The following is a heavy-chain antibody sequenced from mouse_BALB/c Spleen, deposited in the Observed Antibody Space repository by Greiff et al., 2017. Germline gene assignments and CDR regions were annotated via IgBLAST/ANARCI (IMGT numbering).Heavy chain of an antibody. Sequence: VQLQQSGAELVRPGVSVKISCKGSGYTFTDYAMHWVKQSHGKSLEWIGVISTYYGDASYNQKFKGKATMTVDKSSSTAYMELARLTSEDSAIYYCARWLLESFDVWGAGTTVTVSS. CDR1: GYTFTDYA. D-gene: IGHD2-3*01. CDR2: ISTYYGDA. V-gene: IGHV1S137*01. CDR3: ARWLLESFDV. J-gene: IGHJ1*01.